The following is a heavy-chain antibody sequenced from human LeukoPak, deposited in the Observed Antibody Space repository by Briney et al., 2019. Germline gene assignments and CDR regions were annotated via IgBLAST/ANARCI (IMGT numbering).Heavy chain of an antibody. Sequence: SGPTLVNPTQTLTLTCTFSGFSLTTRGVGVGWIRQPPGKALEWLALIYWNEDKGFSPSLKTRLTITKDTSKNQVVFTMTNMDPVDTATYYCARPTWCASTSCPTPDDGFDFWGQGTMVTVSS. CDR3: ARPTWCASTSCPTPDDGFDF. J-gene: IGHJ3*01. CDR1: GFSLTTRGVG. CDR2: IYWNEDK. D-gene: IGHD2-2*01. V-gene: IGHV2-5*01.